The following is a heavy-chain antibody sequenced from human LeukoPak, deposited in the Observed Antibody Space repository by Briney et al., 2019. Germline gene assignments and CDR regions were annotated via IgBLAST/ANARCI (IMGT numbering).Heavy chain of an antibody. J-gene: IGHJ5*02. D-gene: IGHD6-13*01. CDR2: ITGGGDET. V-gene: IGHV3-23*01. CDR1: GFIFSNYA. CDR3: AKGAAAGLVDWFDP. Sequence: GGSLSLSVEASGFIFSNYAWIWSGRPPGKGRDWVSSITGGGDETFYADSVKGRFSLSRDNSKNMLYLQMYSLGAEDTAIYYCAKGAAAGLVDWFDPWGQGTLVTVSS.